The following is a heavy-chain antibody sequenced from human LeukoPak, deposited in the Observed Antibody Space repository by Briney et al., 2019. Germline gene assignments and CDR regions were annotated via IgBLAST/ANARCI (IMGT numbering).Heavy chain of an antibody. J-gene: IGHJ4*02. V-gene: IGHV1-18*01. CDR2: ISAYNGNT. CDR3: ARVGLLGPFDY. D-gene: IGHD2-21*02. Sequence: ASVKVSCKASGGTFSSYAISWVRQAPGRGLEWMGWISAYNGNTNYAQKLQGRVTMTTDTSTSTAYMELRSLRSDDTAVYYCARVGLLGPFDYWGQGTLVTVSS. CDR1: GGTFSSYA.